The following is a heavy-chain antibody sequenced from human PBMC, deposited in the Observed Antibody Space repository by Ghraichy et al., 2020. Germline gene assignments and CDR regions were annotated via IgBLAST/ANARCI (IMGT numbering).Heavy chain of an antibody. D-gene: IGHD3-10*01. CDR3: ARDRGHSGSIDYDY. Sequence: SETLSLTCDVSGFPLSSGFYWGWIRQPPGKGLEWLGSISFSGGTNYKTSLKSRVTVSMDTSKNQISLELTSVTAADTAVYYCARDRGHSGSIDYDYWGQGILVTVSS. CDR2: ISFSGGT. V-gene: IGHV4-38-2*02. J-gene: IGHJ4*02. CDR1: GFPLSSGFY.